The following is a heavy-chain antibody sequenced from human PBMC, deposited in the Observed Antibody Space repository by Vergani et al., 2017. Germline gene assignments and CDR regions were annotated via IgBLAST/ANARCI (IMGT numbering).Heavy chain of an antibody. CDR2: ISGSGGST. V-gene: IGHV3-23*01. CDR1: GFTFSSYA. Sequence: EVQLLESGGGLVQPGGSLRLPCAASGFTFSSYAMSWVRQAPGKGLEWVSAISGSGGSTYYADSVKGRFTISRDNSKNTLYLQMNSLRAEDTAVYYCAKDPRDSSSWYVGEGDGMDVWGQGTTVTVSS. CDR3: AKDPRDSSSWYVGEGDGMDV. D-gene: IGHD6-13*01. J-gene: IGHJ6*02.